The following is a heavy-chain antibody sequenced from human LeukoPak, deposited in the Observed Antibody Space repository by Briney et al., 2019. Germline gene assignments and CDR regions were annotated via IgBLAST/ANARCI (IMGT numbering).Heavy chain of an antibody. CDR3: AKAAYSSSWYHCDY. V-gene: IGHV3-33*06. CDR2: IWYDGSNK. Sequence: ARSLRLSCAASGFTFSSYGMHWVRQAPSKGLEWVAVIWYDGSNKYYADSVKGRCTISRDNSKKTLYLQMNSLRDEDTAVYYCAKAAYSSSWYHCDYWGQGTLVTVSS. J-gene: IGHJ4*02. D-gene: IGHD6-13*01. CDR1: GFTFSSYG.